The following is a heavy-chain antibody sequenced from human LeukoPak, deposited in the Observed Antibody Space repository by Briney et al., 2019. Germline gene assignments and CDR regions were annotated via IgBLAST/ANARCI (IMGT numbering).Heavy chain of an antibody. CDR2: ISSSSSYI. CDR1: GFTFSSYS. CDR3: ARDVRQRGFDY. V-gene: IGHV3-21*01. Sequence: GGSLRLSCAASGFTFSSYSMNWLRQAPGEGLEWVSSISSSSSYIYYADSVKGRFTISRDNAKNSLYLQMNSLRAEDTAVYYCARDVRQRGFDYWGQGTLVTVSS. J-gene: IGHJ4*02. D-gene: IGHD6-25*01.